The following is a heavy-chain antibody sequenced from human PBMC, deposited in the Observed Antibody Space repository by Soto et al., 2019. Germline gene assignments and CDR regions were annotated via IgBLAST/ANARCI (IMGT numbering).Heavy chain of an antibody. D-gene: IGHD2-21*02. CDR2: INSDESST. V-gene: IGHV3-74*01. CDR1: GFTFSSYW. CDR3: ARGCGGDCYHDTFDI. Sequence: GGSLRLSCAASGFTFSSYWMYWVRQAPGKGLVWVSRINSDESSTTYADSVKGRFTSSRDNAKKTLYLQMNSLRGEDTAVYYCARGCGGDCYHDTFDIWGQGAMVTVSS. J-gene: IGHJ3*02.